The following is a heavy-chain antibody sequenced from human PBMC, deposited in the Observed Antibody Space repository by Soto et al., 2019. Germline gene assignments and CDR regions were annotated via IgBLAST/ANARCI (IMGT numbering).Heavy chain of an antibody. CDR1: GGSISSYY. CDR2: IYYSGST. J-gene: IGHJ1*01. Sequence: TSETLSLTCTVAGGSISSYYWSWIRQPPGKGLEWIGYIYYSGSTNYNPSLKSRVTISVDTSKNQFSLKLSSVTAADTAVYYCAKEWLVHPVEYFQHWGQGTLVTVSS. D-gene: IGHD6-19*01. V-gene: IGHV4-59*01. CDR3: AKEWLVHPVEYFQH.